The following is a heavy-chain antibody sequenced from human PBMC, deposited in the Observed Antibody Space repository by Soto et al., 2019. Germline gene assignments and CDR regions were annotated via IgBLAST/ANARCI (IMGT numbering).Heavy chain of an antibody. CDR2: IKTKTDGGTT. Sequence: EMQLVESGGGLVKPGGSLRLSCAASGFTFSNTWMNWVRQAPGKGLEWVGRIKTKTDGGTTDDAEPVKGRFTISRDDSKNTLYLQMNSLKTEDTAVYYCATVMDRRGYGMDVWGQGTTVTVSS. CDR1: GFTFSNTW. D-gene: IGHD2-2*03. V-gene: IGHV3-15*07. J-gene: IGHJ6*02. CDR3: ATVMDRRGYGMDV.